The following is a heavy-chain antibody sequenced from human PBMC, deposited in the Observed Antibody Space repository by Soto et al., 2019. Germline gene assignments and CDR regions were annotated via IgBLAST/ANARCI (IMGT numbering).Heavy chain of an antibody. D-gene: IGHD6-19*01. V-gene: IGHV4-59*01. J-gene: IGHJ4*02. Sequence: SETLSLTCTVSGGSISSYYWSWIRQPPGKGLEWIGYIYYSGSTNHNPSLKSRVTISVDTSKNQFSLKLSSVTAADTAVYYCARERYSSGWNTEYYFDYWGQGTLVTVSS. CDR1: GGSISSYY. CDR2: IYYSGST. CDR3: ARERYSSGWNTEYYFDY.